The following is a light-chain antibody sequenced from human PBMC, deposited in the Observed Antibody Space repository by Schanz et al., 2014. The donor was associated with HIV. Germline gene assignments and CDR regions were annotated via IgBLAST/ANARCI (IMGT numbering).Light chain of an antibody. CDR3: SSYAGTNNFWV. V-gene: IGLV1-44*01. Sequence: QSVLTQPPSASGTPGQRVTISCSGSTSNVGSRSVDWYQQFPGAAPKLLIYNTHLRPSGVTDRFSGSKSGTSASLTISGLQSEDEADYYCSSYAGTNNFWVFGGGTKLTVL. J-gene: IGLJ3*02. CDR1: TSNVGSRS. CDR2: NTH.